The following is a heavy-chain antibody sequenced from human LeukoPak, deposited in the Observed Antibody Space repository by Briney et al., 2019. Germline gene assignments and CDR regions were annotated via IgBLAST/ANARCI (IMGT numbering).Heavy chain of an antibody. CDR1: GFAFSDYW. CDR3: ARVGAWELQRVFDF. V-gene: IGHV3-7*01. CDR2: INREGNEK. J-gene: IGHJ4*02. D-gene: IGHD1-26*01. Sequence: GGSLRLSCATFGFAFSDYWMTWVRQVPGKGLEWVANINREGNEKYYVDSVKGRFTISRDNAKNSVDLQMDSLRVEDTAVYYCARVGAWELQRVFDFWGQGTLVTVSS.